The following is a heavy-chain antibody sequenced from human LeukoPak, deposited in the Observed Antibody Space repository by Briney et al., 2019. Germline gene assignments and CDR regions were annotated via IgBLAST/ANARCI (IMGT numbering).Heavy chain of an antibody. CDR1: GGTISSGSYY. CDR3: VRDGRPSPQLGATECYFDL. CDR2: IYTSGNT. V-gene: IGHV4-61*02. J-gene: IGHJ2*01. D-gene: IGHD1-26*01. Sequence: TSQTLSLTCTVSGGTISSGSYYWSWIRQPAGKGLEWIGRIYTSGNTSYNPSLKSRVTISVDTSKNQFSLKLSSVTAADTAVYYCVRDGRPSPQLGATECYFDLWGRGTLVTVSS.